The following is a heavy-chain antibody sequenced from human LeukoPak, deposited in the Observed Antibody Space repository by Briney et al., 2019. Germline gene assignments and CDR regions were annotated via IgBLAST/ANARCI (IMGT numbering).Heavy chain of an antibody. CDR2: IYHSGST. Sequence: SETLSLTGAVSGGSISSSSWWSWVRQPPGKGLEWIGEIYHSGSTNYNPSLKSRVTISVDKSKNQFSLKLSSVTAADTAVYYCAREARSGYYDSSGTYVYWGQGTLVTVSS. CDR1: GGSISSSSW. J-gene: IGHJ4*02. V-gene: IGHV4-4*02. CDR3: AREARSGYYDSSGTYVY. D-gene: IGHD3-22*01.